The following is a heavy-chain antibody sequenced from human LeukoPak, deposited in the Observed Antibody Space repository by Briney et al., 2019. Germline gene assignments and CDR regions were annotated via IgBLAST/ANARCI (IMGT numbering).Heavy chain of an antibody. J-gene: IGHJ4*02. Sequence: PGGSLRLSCAASTFTFKRYAMSWVRQAPGKGLEWVSAITGSGGTTYYADSVKGRLTIYRDNSKNTLYLQMNSLRADDTAVYFCAKGGNGDYIDYWGQGTLVTVSS. D-gene: IGHD4-17*01. CDR2: ITGSGGTT. CDR3: AKGGNGDYIDY. V-gene: IGHV3-23*01. CDR1: TFTFKRYA.